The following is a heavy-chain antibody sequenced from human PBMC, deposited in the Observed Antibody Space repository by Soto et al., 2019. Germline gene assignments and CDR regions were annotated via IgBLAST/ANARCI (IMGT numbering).Heavy chain of an antibody. CDR2: IIPIFGTA. D-gene: IGHD5-12*01. CDR1: GGTFSSYT. V-gene: IGHV1-69*12. Sequence: QVQLVQSGAEVKKPGSSVTVSCKASGGTFSSYTISWVRQAPGQGLEWMGGIIPIFGTANYAQKFQGRVTITADESTSTAYMELSSLRSEDTAVYYCARGNHRWLQLWSSDLWGRGTLVTVSS. CDR3: ARGNHRWLQLWSSDL. J-gene: IGHJ2*01.